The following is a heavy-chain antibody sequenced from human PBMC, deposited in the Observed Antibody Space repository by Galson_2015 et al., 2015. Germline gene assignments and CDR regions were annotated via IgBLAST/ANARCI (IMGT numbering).Heavy chain of an antibody. D-gene: IGHD1-14*01. Sequence: LRLSCAASGFIFRNYWMVWVRQTPEKGLEWVAKIRYDGSQTFYVDSVKGRFTISRDNAENSLYLQMNSLRADDTAVYYCARDANRGGEFDYWGQGALVTVSS. CDR3: ARDANRGGEFDY. CDR2: IRYDGSQT. CDR1: GFIFRNYW. J-gene: IGHJ4*02. V-gene: IGHV3-7*03.